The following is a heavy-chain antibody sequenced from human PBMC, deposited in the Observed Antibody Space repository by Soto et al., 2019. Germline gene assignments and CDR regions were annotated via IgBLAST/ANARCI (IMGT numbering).Heavy chain of an antibody. Sequence: GGSLRLSCAASGFTFSSYGMHWVRQAPGKGLEWVAVISYDGSNKYYADSVKGRFTISRDNSKNTLYLQMNSLRAEDTAVYYCAKDPYSGYDTTTIFDYWGQGTLVTVSS. D-gene: IGHD5-12*01. J-gene: IGHJ4*02. CDR1: GFTFSSYG. CDR2: ISYDGSNK. CDR3: AKDPYSGYDTTTIFDY. V-gene: IGHV3-30*18.